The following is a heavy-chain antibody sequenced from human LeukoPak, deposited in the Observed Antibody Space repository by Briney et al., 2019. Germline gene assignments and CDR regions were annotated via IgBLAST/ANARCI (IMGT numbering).Heavy chain of an antibody. CDR2: ISSGSTTI. Sequence: GGSLRLSCATSGFTLSSYSMNWVRQAPGKGLEWVSYISSGSTTIYYADSVKGRFTISRDNAKNSLYLQMNSLRAEDTAVYYCARDVEQWLVRVYYFDYWGQGTLVTVP. V-gene: IGHV3-48*01. J-gene: IGHJ4*02. D-gene: IGHD6-19*01. CDR3: ARDVEQWLVRVYYFDY. CDR1: GFTLSSYS.